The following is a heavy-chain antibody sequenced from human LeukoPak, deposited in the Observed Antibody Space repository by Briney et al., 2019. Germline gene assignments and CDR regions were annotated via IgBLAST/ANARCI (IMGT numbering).Heavy chain of an antibody. V-gene: IGHV3-66*01. CDR2: IYGGGGT. Sequence: PGGSLRLSCAASGFTVSSNYMSWVRQAPGKGLEWVSVIYGGGGTYYADSVKDRFTISRDNSKNTLFFQMNSLRAEDTAVYYCARVRYHDSSGYYPYYYYGMDVWGQGTTVTVSS. D-gene: IGHD3-22*01. CDR1: GFTVSSNY. CDR3: ARVRYHDSSGYYPYYYYGMDV. J-gene: IGHJ6*02.